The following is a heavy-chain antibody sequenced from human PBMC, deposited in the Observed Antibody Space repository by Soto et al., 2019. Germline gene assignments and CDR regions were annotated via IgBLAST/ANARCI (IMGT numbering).Heavy chain of an antibody. Sequence: SETLSLTCAVYGGSFSGYYWSWIRQPPGKGLEWIGEINHSGSTNYNPSLKSRVTISVDTSKNQFSLKLSSVTAADTAVYYCARGAYCGGDCYSNFDYWGQGTLVTVSS. D-gene: IGHD2-21*01. CDR3: ARGAYCGGDCYSNFDY. CDR1: GGSFSGYY. CDR2: INHSGST. V-gene: IGHV4-34*01. J-gene: IGHJ4*02.